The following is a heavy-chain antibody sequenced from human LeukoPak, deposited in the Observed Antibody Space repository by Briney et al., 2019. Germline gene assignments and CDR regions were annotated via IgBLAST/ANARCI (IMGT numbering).Heavy chain of an antibody. CDR1: GFTVSSNY. CDR3: ARDREGYYGSGSYVY. Sequence: GGPLRLSCAASGFTVSSNYMSWVRQAPGRGLEWVSVIYSGGSTYYADSVKGRFTISRDNSKNTLYLQMNSLRAEDTAVYYCARDREGYYGSGSYVYWGQGTLVTVSS. D-gene: IGHD3-10*01. CDR2: IYSGGST. V-gene: IGHV3-66*02. J-gene: IGHJ4*02.